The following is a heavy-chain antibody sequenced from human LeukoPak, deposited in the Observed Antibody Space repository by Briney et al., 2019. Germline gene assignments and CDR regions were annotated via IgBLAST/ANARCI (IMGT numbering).Heavy chain of an antibody. CDR3: ARFSGWYEGNWFDP. J-gene: IGHJ5*02. V-gene: IGHV4-59*08. Sequence: PSETLSLTCTVCGGSISSYYWSWIRQPPGKGLEWIGYIYYSGSTNYNPSLKSRVTISVDTSKNQFSLKLSSVTAADTAVYYCARFSGWYEGNWFDPWGQGTLVTVSS. CDR1: GGSISSYY. D-gene: IGHD6-19*01. CDR2: IYYSGST.